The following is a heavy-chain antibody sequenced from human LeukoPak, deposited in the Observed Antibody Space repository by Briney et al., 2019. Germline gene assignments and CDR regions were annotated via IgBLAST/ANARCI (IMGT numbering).Heavy chain of an antibody. J-gene: IGHJ4*02. CDR2: ISSSGSTI. D-gene: IGHD3-9*01. Sequence: GGSLRLSCAASGFTFSSYEMNWVRQAPGKGLEWVSYISSSGSTIYYADSVKGRFTISRDNAKNSLYLQMNSLKTEDTAVYYCARVARFDSIDYWGQGTLVTVSS. CDR3: ARVARFDSIDY. V-gene: IGHV3-48*03. CDR1: GFTFSSYE.